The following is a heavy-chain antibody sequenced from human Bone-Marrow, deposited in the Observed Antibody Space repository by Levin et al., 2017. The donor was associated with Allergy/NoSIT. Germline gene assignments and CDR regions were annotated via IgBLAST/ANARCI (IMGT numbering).Heavy chain of an antibody. Sequence: ASVKVSCKASGYTFTSYAMHWVRQAPGQRLEWMGWINAGNGNTKYSQKFQGRVTITRDTSASKAYMELSSLRSEDTAVYYCASRGFYCSSTSCLTGGFDYWGQGTLVTVSS. CDR3: ASRGFYCSSTSCLTGGFDY. J-gene: IGHJ4*02. CDR2: INAGNGNT. CDR1: GYTFTSYA. D-gene: IGHD2-2*01. V-gene: IGHV1-3*01.